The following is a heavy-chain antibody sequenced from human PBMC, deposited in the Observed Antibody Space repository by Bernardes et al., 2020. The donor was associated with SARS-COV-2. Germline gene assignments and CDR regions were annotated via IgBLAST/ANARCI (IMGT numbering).Heavy chain of an antibody. Sequence: GGSLRLSCAASGFTFSSYAMNWVRQAPGKGLEWVSAISGSGGSTYDADSVKGRFTISRDNSKNTLYLQMSSLRAEDTAVYYCAKDPDAYYYGSGSYATEAYYFDYWGQGTLVTVSS. CDR3: AKDPDAYYYGSGSYATEAYYFDY. CDR1: GFTFSSYA. CDR2: ISGSGGST. V-gene: IGHV3-23*01. D-gene: IGHD3-10*01. J-gene: IGHJ4*02.